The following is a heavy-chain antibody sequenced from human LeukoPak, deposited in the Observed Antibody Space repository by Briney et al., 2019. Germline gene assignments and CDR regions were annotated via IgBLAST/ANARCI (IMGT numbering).Heavy chain of an antibody. V-gene: IGHV1-69*06. CDR3: AREVPQYSGSSNWFDP. J-gene: IGHJ5*02. D-gene: IGHD1-26*01. CDR2: IIPIFGTA. CDR1: GGTFSSYA. Sequence: GASVKVSCKASGGTFSSYAISWVRQAPGQGLEWMGGIIPIFGTANYAQKFQGRVTITADKSTSTAYMELSSLRSEDTAVYYCAREVPQYSGSSNWFDPWGQGTLVTVSS.